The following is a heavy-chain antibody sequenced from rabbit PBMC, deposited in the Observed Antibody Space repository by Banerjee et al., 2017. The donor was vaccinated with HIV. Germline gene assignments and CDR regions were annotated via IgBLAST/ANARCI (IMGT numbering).Heavy chain of an antibody. J-gene: IGHJ6*01. V-gene: IGHV1S45*01. CDR2: IVTRSGTT. D-gene: IGHD4-2*01. Sequence: QEQLEESGGDLVKPEGSLTLTCTASGFSFSNKYVMCWVRQAPGKGLEWIACIVTRSGTTYYASWAKARFTISKTSSTTVTLQMTSLTAADTATYFCARDQWDYAAYVAYDDTTNYGMDLWGPGTLVTVS. CDR3: ARDQWDYAAYVAYDDTTNYGMDL. CDR1: GFSFSNKYV.